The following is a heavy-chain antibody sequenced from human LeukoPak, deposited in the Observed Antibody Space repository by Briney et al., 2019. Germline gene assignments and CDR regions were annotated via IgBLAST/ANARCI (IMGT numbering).Heavy chain of an antibody. J-gene: IGHJ5*02. V-gene: IGHV4-34*01. Sequence: PSETLSLTCAVYGGSFSGYYWSWIRQPPGKGLEWIGEINHSGSTNYNPSLKSRVTISVDTSKNQFSLKLSSVAAADTAVYYCARVWVLRFLEWRSSQFDPWGQGTLVTVSS. CDR2: INHSGST. CDR3: ARVWVLRFLEWRSSQFDP. D-gene: IGHD3-3*01. CDR1: GGSFSGYY.